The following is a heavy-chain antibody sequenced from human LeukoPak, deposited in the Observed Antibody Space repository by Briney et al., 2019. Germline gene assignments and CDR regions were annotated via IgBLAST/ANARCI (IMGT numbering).Heavy chain of an antibody. V-gene: IGHV3-64*01. J-gene: IGHJ4*02. D-gene: IGHD4-11*01. CDR1: GFTFSSYA. CDR2: ISSNGGNT. Sequence: GGSLRLSCAASGFTFSSYAMHWVRQAPGKGLEYVSAISSNGGNTYYANSVKGRFTISRDNSKNTLYLQMGSLRAEDMAVYYCARGQLYSNYDYWGQGTLVTVSS. CDR3: ARGQLYSNYDY.